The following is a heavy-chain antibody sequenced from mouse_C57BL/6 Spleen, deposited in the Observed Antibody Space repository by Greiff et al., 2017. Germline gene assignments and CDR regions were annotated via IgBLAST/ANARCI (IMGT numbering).Heavy chain of an antibody. J-gene: IGHJ1*03. Sequence: EVQVVESGGGLVKPGGSLKLSCAASGFTFSDYGMHWVRQAPEKGLEWVAYISSGSSTIYYADTVKGRFTISRDNAKNTLFLQMTSLRSEDKAMXYCARPITSWYFDVWGTGTTVTVSS. V-gene: IGHV5-17*01. CDR2: ISSGSSTI. CDR3: ARPITSWYFDV. D-gene: IGHD1-1*01. CDR1: GFTFSDYG.